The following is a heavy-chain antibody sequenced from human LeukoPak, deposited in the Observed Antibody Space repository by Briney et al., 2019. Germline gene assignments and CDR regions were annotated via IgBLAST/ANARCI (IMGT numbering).Heavy chain of an antibody. CDR2: ISSSSSYI. Sequence: PGGSLRLSCAASGLTFSSYSMNWVRQAPGKGLEWVSSISSSSSYIYYADSVKGRLTISRDNAKNSLYLQMNSLRAEDTAVYYCARDPQGTTGTTGGMDVWGKGTTVTVSS. CDR1: GLTFSSYS. D-gene: IGHD1-1*01. J-gene: IGHJ6*04. V-gene: IGHV3-21*01. CDR3: ARDPQGTTGTTGGMDV.